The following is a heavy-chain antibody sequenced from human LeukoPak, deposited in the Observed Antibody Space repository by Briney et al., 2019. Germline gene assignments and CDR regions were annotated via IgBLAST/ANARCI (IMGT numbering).Heavy chain of an antibody. CDR2: IYYSGST. Sequence: SETLSLTCTVSGGSINSYYRSWIRQPPGKGLEWIGYIYYSGSTNYNPSLKSRVTISVDTSNNKFSLKLTSLTAADTAVYYCVRHLSAGRPAFDIWGQGTMVTVSS. V-gene: IGHV4-59*08. CDR1: GGSINSYY. J-gene: IGHJ3*02. CDR3: VRHLSAGRPAFDI. D-gene: IGHD2-15*01.